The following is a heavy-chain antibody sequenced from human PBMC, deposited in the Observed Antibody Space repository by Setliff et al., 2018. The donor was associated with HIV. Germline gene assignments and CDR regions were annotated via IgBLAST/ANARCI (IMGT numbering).Heavy chain of an antibody. J-gene: IGHJ4*02. CDR2: IWFDGNKK. CDR3: AKEFEDLSGAY. V-gene: IGHV3-30*02. D-gene: IGHD3-10*01. CDR1: GFRFRSYG. Sequence: PWGSLRLSCAASGFRFRSYGMHWVRQAPGKGLEWVAIIWFDGNKKYYAGSVKGRFTISRDNSKNTLYLQMNSLRAEDTATYYCAKEFEDLSGAYWGQGTLVTVSS.